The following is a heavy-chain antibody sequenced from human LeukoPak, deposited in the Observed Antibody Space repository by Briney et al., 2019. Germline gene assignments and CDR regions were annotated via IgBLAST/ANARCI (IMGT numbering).Heavy chain of an antibody. CDR2: IYHSGNT. D-gene: IGHD6-19*01. Sequence: SETLSLTCTVSGYSINSGYYWGWIRQPPGKGLEWIGNIYHSGNTYYNPSLKSRVTISVDTSKNQFFLKLSSVTAADTAVYYCARDGSSDWDYGMDVWGQGTTVTVSS. V-gene: IGHV4-38-2*02. J-gene: IGHJ6*02. CDR3: ARDGSSDWDYGMDV. CDR1: GYSINSGYY.